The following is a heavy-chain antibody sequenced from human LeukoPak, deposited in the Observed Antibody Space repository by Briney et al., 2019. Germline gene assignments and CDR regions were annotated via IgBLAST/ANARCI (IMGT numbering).Heavy chain of an antibody. CDR3: AKSGYSYGSYDYYYYYYMDV. CDR1: GFTFSSYG. CDR2: IRYDGSNK. Sequence: PGGSLRLSCAASGFTFSSYGMHWVRQAPGKGLEWVAFIRYDGSNKYYADSVKGRFTISRDNSKNTLYLQMNSLRAEDTAVYYCAKSGYSYGSYDYYYYYYMDVWGKGTTVTVSS. D-gene: IGHD5-18*01. J-gene: IGHJ6*03. V-gene: IGHV3-30*02.